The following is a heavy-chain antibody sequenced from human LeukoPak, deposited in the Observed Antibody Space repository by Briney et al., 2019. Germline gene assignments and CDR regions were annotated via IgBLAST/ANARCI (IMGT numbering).Heavy chain of an antibody. CDR1: GFAFSDSW. Sequence: GGSLRLSCAASGFAFSDSWMTWIRQAPGKGLEWVSSISSSSSYIYHADSVKGRFTISRDNAKNSLYLQMNSLRAEDTAVYYCARETQTYCSRTSCYYFDYWGQGTLVTVSS. CDR3: ARETQTYCSRTSCYYFDY. CDR2: ISSSSSYI. D-gene: IGHD2-2*01. V-gene: IGHV3-21*01. J-gene: IGHJ4*02.